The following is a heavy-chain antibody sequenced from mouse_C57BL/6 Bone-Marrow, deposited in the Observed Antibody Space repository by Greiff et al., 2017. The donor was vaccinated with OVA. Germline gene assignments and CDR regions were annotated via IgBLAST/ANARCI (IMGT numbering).Heavy chain of an antibody. CDR2: ISDGGSYT. V-gene: IGHV5-4*03. Sequence: DVKLVESGGGLVKPGGSLKLSCAASGFTFSSYAMSWVRQTPEKRLEWVATISDGGSYTYYPDNVKGRFTISRDNAKNNLYLQMSHLMSEDTTMYYCARRLYYGFAYWGQGTLVTVSA. CDR3: ARRLYYGFAY. D-gene: IGHD1-1*01. J-gene: IGHJ3*01. CDR1: GFTFSSYA.